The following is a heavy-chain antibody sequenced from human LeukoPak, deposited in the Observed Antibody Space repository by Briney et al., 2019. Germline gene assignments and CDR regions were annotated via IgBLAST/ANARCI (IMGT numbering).Heavy chain of an antibody. V-gene: IGHV3-11*06. CDR1: GFTFSDYY. Sequence: GGSLRLSCAASGFTFSDYYMSWIRQAPGKGLEWVSYISTSSTYTNYADSVKGRFTISRDNTKKSLYLQMNSLRAEDTAVYYCVRVPQWPPPARFDYWGQGTLVTVSS. D-gene: IGHD6-19*01. J-gene: IGHJ4*02. CDR3: VRVPQWPPPARFDY. CDR2: ISTSSTYT.